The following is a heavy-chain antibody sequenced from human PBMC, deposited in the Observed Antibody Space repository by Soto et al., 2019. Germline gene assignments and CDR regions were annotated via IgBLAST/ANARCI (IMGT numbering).Heavy chain of an antibody. CDR2: ISYSGST. CDR3: ARDQYNWNDVGAFDI. D-gene: IGHD1-1*01. V-gene: IGHV4-59*01. J-gene: IGHJ3*02. Sequence: PSETLSLTCTVSGGSISDYYWSWIRQPPGKGLEWIGYISYSGSTNYKPSLKSRVTISLDTSKKQFSLKLSSVTAADTAVYYCARDQYNWNDVGAFDIWGQGTMVTVSS. CDR1: GGSISDYY.